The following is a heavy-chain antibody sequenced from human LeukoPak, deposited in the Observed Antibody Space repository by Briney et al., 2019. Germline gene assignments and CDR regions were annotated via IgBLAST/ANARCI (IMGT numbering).Heavy chain of an antibody. V-gene: IGHV5-51*01. J-gene: IGHJ5*02. CDR2: IYPGDSDT. CDR3: ARMSLGVVVAATLPNWFDP. CDR1: GYSFTSYW. Sequence: GESLKISCKGSGYSFTSYWIGWVRQMPGKGLEWMGIIYPGDSDTRYSPSFQGQVTISADKSISTAYLQWSSLKASDTAMYYCARMSLGVVVAATLPNWFDPWGQGTLVTVSS. D-gene: IGHD2-15*01.